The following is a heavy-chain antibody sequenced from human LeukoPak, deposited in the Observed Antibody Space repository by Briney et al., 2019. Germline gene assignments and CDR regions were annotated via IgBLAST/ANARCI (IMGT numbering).Heavy chain of an antibody. J-gene: IGHJ4*02. CDR1: GFTFSSYA. CDR2: ISGSGGST. D-gene: IGHD1-1*01. Sequence: GGSLRLSCAASGFTFSSYAMSWVRQAPGKGLEWVSAISGSGGSTYYADSVKGRFTISRDNSKNTLYLQMNSLRAEDTAVYYCVADSKGSGLGPQLYWGQGALVTVSS. CDR3: VADSKGSGLGPQLY. V-gene: IGHV3-23*01.